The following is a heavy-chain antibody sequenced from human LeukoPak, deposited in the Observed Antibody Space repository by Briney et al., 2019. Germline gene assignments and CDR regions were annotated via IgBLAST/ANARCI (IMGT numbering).Heavy chain of an antibody. CDR3: AREYEYSNSN. Sequence: ASVKVSCKASGYSFSGYYIHWVRQAPGQGLEWMGWMNPSNGGTNCAQKFQGRVTMTRDTSISTAYMEVSSLRSDDTAIYYCAREYEYSNSNWGQGTLVTVSS. CDR1: GYSFSGYY. V-gene: IGHV1-2*02. CDR2: MNPSNGGT. D-gene: IGHD6-6*01. J-gene: IGHJ4*02.